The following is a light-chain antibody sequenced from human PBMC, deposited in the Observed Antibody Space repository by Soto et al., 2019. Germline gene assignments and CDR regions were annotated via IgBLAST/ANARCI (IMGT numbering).Light chain of an antibody. Sequence: DIQLTQSPSFLSPSIGESVTITCRASQVISTSLAWYQVKPGKAPKLLIYAASTLESGVPSRFSATVSGTEFSLTITSLQPEDFATYYGQQRFDSTITFGKVKRLEIK. V-gene: IGKV1-9*01. J-gene: IGKJ5*01. CDR2: AAS. CDR1: QVISTS. CDR3: QQRFDSTIT.